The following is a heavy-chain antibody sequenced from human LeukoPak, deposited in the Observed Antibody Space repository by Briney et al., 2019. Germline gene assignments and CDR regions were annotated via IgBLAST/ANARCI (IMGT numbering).Heavy chain of an antibody. CDR2: INPNTGGA. J-gene: IGHJ5*02. Sequence: ASVKVSCKASGYTFTGYYIHWVRQAPGQGLECMGWINPNTGGAHYVQKFQGRVTMTRDTSISTAYMELSRLTSDDTAVYYCARVARGRDNSGYYWSWFDPWGQGTLVTVSS. D-gene: IGHD3-22*01. V-gene: IGHV1-2*02. CDR3: ARVARGRDNSGYYWSWFDP. CDR1: GYTFTGYY.